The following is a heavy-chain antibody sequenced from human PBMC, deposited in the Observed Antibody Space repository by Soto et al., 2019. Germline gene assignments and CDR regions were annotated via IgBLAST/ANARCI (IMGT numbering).Heavy chain of an antibody. CDR2: IRSKANNYAT. J-gene: IGHJ6*02. CDR3: TNPQVYYGMDV. Sequence: EVQLVESGGGVVQPGGSLKLSCAASGFTFSGSAVHWVRQASGKGLEWVGRIRSKANNYATAYAASVQGRFTIFRDDLKNMAYLQMNSLKTEDTAVYYCTNPQVYYGMDVWGQGTTVTVSS. CDR1: GFTFSGSA. V-gene: IGHV3-73*02.